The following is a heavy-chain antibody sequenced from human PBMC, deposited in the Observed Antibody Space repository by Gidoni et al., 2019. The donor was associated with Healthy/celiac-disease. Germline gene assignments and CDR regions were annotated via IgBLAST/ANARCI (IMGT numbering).Heavy chain of an antibody. D-gene: IGHD3-10*01. CDR1: GGSISSYY. CDR2: IYYSGST. J-gene: IGHJ4*02. CDR3: ARVSYGSGSYYFDY. Sequence: QVQLQESGPGLVKPSETLSLTCTVSGGSISSYYWSWIRQPPGKGLEWIGYIYYSGSTNYNPSLKSRVTISVDTSKNQFSLKLSSVTAADTAVYYCARVSYGSGSYYFDYWGQGTLVIVSS. V-gene: IGHV4-59*01.